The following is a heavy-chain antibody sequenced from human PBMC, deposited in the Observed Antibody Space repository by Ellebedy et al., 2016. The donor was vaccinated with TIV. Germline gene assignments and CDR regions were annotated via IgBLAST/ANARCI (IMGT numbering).Heavy chain of an antibody. CDR2: ITNKANNYIT. CDR1: GLTFSDHY. J-gene: IGHJ4*02. CDR3: ARLLVAAGDLVGLDY. D-gene: IGHD6-13*01. V-gene: IGHV3-72*01. Sequence: GGSLRLXCAASGLTFSDHYMDWVRQTPGKGLEWVGRITNKANNYITEYAASVKGRFSVSRDDSKNSLYLQMNSLKTEDTAMYYCARLLVAAGDLVGLDYWGQGTLVTVSS.